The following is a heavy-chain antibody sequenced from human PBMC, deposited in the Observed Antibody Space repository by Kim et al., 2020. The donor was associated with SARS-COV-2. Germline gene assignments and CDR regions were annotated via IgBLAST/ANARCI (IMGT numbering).Heavy chain of an antibody. D-gene: IGHD3-3*01. Sequence: ASVKVSCKASGYTFTSYAMHWVRQAPGQRLEWMGWINAGNGNTKYSQKFQGRVTITRDTSASTAYMELSSLRSEDTAVYYCARDGEGPRHFDYWGQGTLVTVSS. CDR2: INAGNGNT. J-gene: IGHJ4*02. V-gene: IGHV1-3*01. CDR1: GYTFTSYA. CDR3: ARDGEGPRHFDY.